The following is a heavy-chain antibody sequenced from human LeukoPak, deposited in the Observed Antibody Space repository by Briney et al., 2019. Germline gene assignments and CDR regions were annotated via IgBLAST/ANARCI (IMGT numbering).Heavy chain of an antibody. J-gene: IGHJ4*02. Sequence: GGSLRLSCAASGFSLINYAIGWVRPAPRKGVEWLSVFNGGGWYSNHGGSVKGRFTMTRDSSKNTVYLQMDSLRAEDTAVYYCAREDARVGGYFDYWAQGTLVTVSS. CDR3: AREDARVGGYFDY. CDR2: FNGGGWYS. D-gene: IGHD3-16*01. CDR1: GFSLINYA. V-gene: IGHV3-23*01.